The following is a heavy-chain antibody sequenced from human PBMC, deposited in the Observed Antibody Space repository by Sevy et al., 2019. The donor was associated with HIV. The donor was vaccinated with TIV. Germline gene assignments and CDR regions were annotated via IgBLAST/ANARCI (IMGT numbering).Heavy chain of an antibody. V-gene: IGHV3-21*01. D-gene: IGHD3-16*01. CDR3: ARDIARAIGEVIYYYYGMDV. Sequence: GGSLRLSCAASGFTFSSYSMNWVRQAPGKGLEWVSSISSSSSYIYYADSVKGRFTISRDNAKNSLYLQMNSLRAEDTAVYYCARDIARAIGEVIYYYYGMDVWGQGTTVTVSS. CDR2: ISSSSSYI. CDR1: GFTFSSYS. J-gene: IGHJ6*02.